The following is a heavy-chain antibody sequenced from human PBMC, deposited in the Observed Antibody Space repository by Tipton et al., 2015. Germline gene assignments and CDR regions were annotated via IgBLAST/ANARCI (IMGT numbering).Heavy chain of an antibody. D-gene: IGHD6-19*01. CDR3: ARDCHYISGWYLGRGWFDP. J-gene: IGHJ5*02. Sequence: SGAEVKKPGASVKVSCKASGYTFTDYYMHWVRQAPGQGLEWMGWINAGDGNRTYSQKFQDRITITGDTSANTVYMELSSLRSEDTAVYYCARDCHYISGWYLGRGWFDPWGQGTLVTVSS. CDR1: GYTFTDYY. V-gene: IGHV1/OR15-3*02. CDR2: INAGDGNR.